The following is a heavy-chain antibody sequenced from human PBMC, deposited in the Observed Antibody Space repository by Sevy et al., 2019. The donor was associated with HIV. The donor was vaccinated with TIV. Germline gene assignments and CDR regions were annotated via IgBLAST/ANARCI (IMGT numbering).Heavy chain of an antibody. CDR2: AYYTSKWYY. CDR1: GDSVSRNSGS. D-gene: IGHD1-26*01. J-gene: IGHJ4*02. V-gene: IGHV6-1*01. Sequence: KQSKTLSLTCAISGDSVSRNSGSWNWIRQSPSRGLEWLGRAYYTSKWYYDYSASLKSRLSINPDTSKNQFSLQLNSVTPVDTAVYYCVRDVRSGSFSRGFDYWGQGTLVTVSS. CDR3: VRDVRSGSFSRGFDY.